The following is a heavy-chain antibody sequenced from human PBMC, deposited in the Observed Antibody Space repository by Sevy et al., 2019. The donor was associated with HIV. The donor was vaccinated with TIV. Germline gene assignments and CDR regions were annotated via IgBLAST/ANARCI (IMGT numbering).Heavy chain of an antibody. D-gene: IGHD3-22*01. CDR3: AGVGVYYYDSSGSQGWFDP. J-gene: IGHJ5*02. CDR1: GGSISSYY. V-gene: IGHV4-59*01. CDR2: IYYSGST. Sequence: SETLSLTCTVSGGSISSYYWSWIRQPPGKGLEWIGYIYYSGSTNYNPSLKSRVTISVDTSKNQFSLKLSSVTAADTAVYYCAGVGVYYYDSSGSQGWFDPWGQGTLVTVSS.